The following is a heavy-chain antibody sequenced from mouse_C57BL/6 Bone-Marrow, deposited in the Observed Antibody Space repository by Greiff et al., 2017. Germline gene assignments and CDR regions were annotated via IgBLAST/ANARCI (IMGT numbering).Heavy chain of an antibody. CDR2: IWTAGGT. J-gene: IGHJ4*01. CDR3: AKKGVDAMDD. V-gene: IGHV2-9-1*01. CDR1: GFSLTSYA. Sequence: VQLQQSGPGLVAPSPSLSITCTVPGFSLTSYAFSWVRQPPGKGLNGLGVIWTAGGTHYNSARKSRLSISKDNAKRQVSIKTNSLPTDDTGGYYCAKKGVDAMDDWGQGTTVTVSS.